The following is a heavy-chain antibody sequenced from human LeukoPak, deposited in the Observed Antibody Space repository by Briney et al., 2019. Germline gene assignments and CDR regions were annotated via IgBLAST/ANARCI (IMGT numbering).Heavy chain of an antibody. CDR3: ASSRDYVGTGLDY. D-gene: IGHD3-16*01. CDR1: GYTFTGYY. J-gene: IGHJ4*02. CDR2: INPNSGGT. Sequence: PTASVKVSCKASGYTFTGYYMHWVRQAPGQGLEWMGWINPNSGGTNYAQKFQGRVTMTRDTSISTAYMELSRLRSDDTAVYYCASSRDYVGTGLDYWGQGTLVTVSS. V-gene: IGHV1-2*02.